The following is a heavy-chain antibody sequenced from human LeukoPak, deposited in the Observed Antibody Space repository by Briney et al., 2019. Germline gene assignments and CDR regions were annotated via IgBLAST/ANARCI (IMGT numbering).Heavy chain of an antibody. CDR2: ISSSSSYI. V-gene: IGHV3-21*01. Sequence: GGSLRLSCAASGFTFSGYSMNWVRQAPGKGLEWVSSISSSSSYIYYADSVKGRFTISRDNAKNSLYLQMNSLRAEDTAVYYCARAFHSKYQLLFNAFDIWGQGTMVTVSS. CDR1: GFTFSGYS. CDR3: ARAFHSKYQLLFNAFDI. J-gene: IGHJ3*02. D-gene: IGHD2-2*01.